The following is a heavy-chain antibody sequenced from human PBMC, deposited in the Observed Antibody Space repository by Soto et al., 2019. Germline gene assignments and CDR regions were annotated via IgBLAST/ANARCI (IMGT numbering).Heavy chain of an antibody. J-gene: IGHJ1*01. D-gene: IGHD2-15*01. CDR3: AREYCSGGSCQGYFQQ. V-gene: IGHV3-11*01. CDR1: GFTFSDYY. CDR2: ISRGRSTT. Sequence: GGSLRLSCAASGFTFSDYYMSWIRQAPGKGLEWVSHISRGRSTTNYADSVKGRFTISRDNAKNSLYLQMNSLRAEDTAVYYCAREYCSGGSCQGYFQQWGQGTLVTVSS.